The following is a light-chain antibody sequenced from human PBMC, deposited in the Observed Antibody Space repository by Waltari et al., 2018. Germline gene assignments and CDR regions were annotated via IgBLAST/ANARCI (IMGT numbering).Light chain of an antibody. CDR1: KIGSKN. V-gene: IGLV3-21*02. CDR2: DDG. CDR3: QVWDSGSNQYV. Sequence: SYELTQPPSVSVAPGQTARITCDGDKIGSKNVHWYQHKPGQAPVLVVYDDGDRPSGLPGRFSGSNSGTTAALTISRVDAGDEAEYYCQVWDSGSNQYVFGTVTKVTVL. J-gene: IGLJ1*01.